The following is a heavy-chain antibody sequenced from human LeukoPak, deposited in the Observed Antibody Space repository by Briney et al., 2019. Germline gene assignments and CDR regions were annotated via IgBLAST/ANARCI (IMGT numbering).Heavy chain of an antibody. CDR3: AKEDWTGSVDGGYRYFMDV. Sequence: GGSLRLSCAASGFPFRTYAMHCVRQAPGKGLEGVASLWTDKNYKCYADPAKGRSTISSDNSKNTLYGEMNILRAEDTAVYYCAKEDWTGSVDGGYRYFMDVWGKGTTVTVSS. CDR1: GFPFRTYA. D-gene: IGHD3-9*01. V-gene: IGHV3-30*02. J-gene: IGHJ6*03. CDR2: LWTDKNYK.